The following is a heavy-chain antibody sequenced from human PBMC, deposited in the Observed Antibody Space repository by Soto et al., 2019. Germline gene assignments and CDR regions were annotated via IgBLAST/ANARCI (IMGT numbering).Heavy chain of an antibody. J-gene: IGHJ5*02. CDR3: ARDRSTYGGGGTGEVKENWFDP. CDR2: AYYSGST. V-gene: IGHV4-59*01. D-gene: IGHD2-8*01. CDR1: GGSIRHSE. Sequence: SEPLSLPCTVSGGSIRHSEWGWIRHSRGRGLECTGYAYYSGSTDYNSSLKSRVTMSVDTSKNQVSLKLNSVTTADTAVYYCARDRSTYGGGGTGEVKENWFDPWGPGTLVTVSS.